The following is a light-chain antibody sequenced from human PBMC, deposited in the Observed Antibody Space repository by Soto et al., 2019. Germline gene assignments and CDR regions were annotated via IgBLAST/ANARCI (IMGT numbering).Light chain of an antibody. CDR3: SSYGGSNTGV. CDR2: EVN. Sequence: QSALTQPPSASGSPGQSVAISCTGTSSDVGGYTYVSWYQQHPGKAPKLMIYEVNKRPSGVPDRFSGSKSGNSASLTVSGLQAEDEADYYFSSYGGSNTGVFGTGTELTVL. V-gene: IGLV2-8*01. J-gene: IGLJ1*01. CDR1: SSDVGGYTY.